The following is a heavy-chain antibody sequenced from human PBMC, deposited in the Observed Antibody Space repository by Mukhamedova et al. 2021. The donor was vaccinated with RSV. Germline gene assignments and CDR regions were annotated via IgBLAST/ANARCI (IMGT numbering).Heavy chain of an antibody. CDR3: AAEVGPRRLNY. Sequence: SSHAMHWVRQAPVKGLEWVATISYDGSQNFYGDSVKGRFTISRDNSRDPLFLQMNSLRSEDTAVYFCAAEVGPRRLNYWGRGTLVT. D-gene: IGHD1-26*01. CDR2: ISYDGSQN. J-gene: IGHJ4*02. CDR1: SSHA. V-gene: IGHV3-30-3*01.